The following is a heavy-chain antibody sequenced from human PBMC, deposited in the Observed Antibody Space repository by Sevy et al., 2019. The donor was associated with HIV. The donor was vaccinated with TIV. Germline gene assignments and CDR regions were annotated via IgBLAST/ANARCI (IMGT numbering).Heavy chain of an antibody. J-gene: IGHJ6*02. CDR2: IKQDGSEK. D-gene: IGHD3-3*01. V-gene: IGHV3-7*03. CDR1: GFTFSSYW. Sequence: GGSLRLSCAASGFTFSSYWMSWVRQAPGKGLEWVANIKQDGSEKYYVDSVKGRFTISRDNAKNSLYLQMNSLRAEDTAVYYCARTRVVNLNYYYYGMDVWGQRTTVTVSS. CDR3: ARTRVVNLNYYYYGMDV.